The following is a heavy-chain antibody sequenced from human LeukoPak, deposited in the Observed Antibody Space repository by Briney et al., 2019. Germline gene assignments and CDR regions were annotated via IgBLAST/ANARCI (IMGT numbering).Heavy chain of an antibody. CDR1: GYTFTRYY. D-gene: IGHD6-6*01. CDR3: ARTVYSSSRYYFDY. J-gene: IGHJ4*02. CDR2: INPYSGGT. Sequence: ASVKVSCKASGYTFTRYYMHWVRQAPGHGLEWRGWINPYSGGTNYAQKFQGRVTMTRDTSISTAYMELSRLRSDDTAVYYCARTVYSSSRYYFDYWGQGTLVTVSS. V-gene: IGHV1-2*02.